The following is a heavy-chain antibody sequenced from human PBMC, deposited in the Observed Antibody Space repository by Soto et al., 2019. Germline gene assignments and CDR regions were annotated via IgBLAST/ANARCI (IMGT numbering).Heavy chain of an antibody. Sequence: EVQLLESGGGLVQPGGSRRLSCTASGFPFNKFEMSWARQASGKRLEWVSFIGVSGGETHYADSVRGRFIISRDNSEKTVYWRMDSRRSGHMPLYYCVKGGWRPDWGQGTLVT. CDR3: VKGGWRPD. CDR2: IGVSGGET. V-gene: IGHV3-23*01. J-gene: IGHJ4*02. D-gene: IGHD2-15*01. CDR1: GFPFNKFE.